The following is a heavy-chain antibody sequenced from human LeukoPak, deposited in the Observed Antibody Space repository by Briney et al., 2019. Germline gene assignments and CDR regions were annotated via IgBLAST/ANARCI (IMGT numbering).Heavy chain of an antibody. CDR1: GFTFSSYG. D-gene: IGHD5-18*01. CDR3: ARDAVDTANAV. J-gene: IGHJ6*02. CDR2: MSYDGSKK. Sequence: GGSLRLSCAASGFTFSSYGMHWVRQAPGKGLEWVAVMSYDGSKKYYADSVKGRFTISRDNSKNTLYLQMNSLRAEDTAVYYCARDAVDTANAVWGQGTTVTVSS. V-gene: IGHV3-30*03.